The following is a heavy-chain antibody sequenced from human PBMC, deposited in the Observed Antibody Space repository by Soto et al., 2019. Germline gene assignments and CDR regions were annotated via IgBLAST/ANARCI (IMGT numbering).Heavy chain of an antibody. J-gene: IGHJ4*02. V-gene: IGHV3-30-3*01. CDR3: ARPGLYDSSGYLDY. CDR2: ISYDGSNK. Sequence: QVQLVESGGGVVQPGRSPRLSCAASGFTFSSYAMHWVRQAPGKGLEWVAVISYDGSNKYYADSVKGRFTISRDNSKNTLYLQMNSLRAEDTAVYYCARPGLYDSSGYLDYWGQGTLVTVSS. D-gene: IGHD3-22*01. CDR1: GFTFSSYA.